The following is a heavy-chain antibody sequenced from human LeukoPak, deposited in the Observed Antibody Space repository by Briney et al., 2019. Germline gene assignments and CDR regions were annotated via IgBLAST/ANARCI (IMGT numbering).Heavy chain of an antibody. V-gene: IGHV3-13*01. Sequence: GGSLRLSCAASGFTFSSYDIHWVRQATGKGLEWVSGIGTAGEIYYPGSVKGRFTISRDNSKNTLYLQMNSLRAEDTAVYYRAQFGDKYVFDYWGQGTVVTVSS. CDR3: AQFGDKYVFDY. CDR2: IGTAGEI. CDR1: GFTFSSYD. J-gene: IGHJ4*02. D-gene: IGHD3-10*01.